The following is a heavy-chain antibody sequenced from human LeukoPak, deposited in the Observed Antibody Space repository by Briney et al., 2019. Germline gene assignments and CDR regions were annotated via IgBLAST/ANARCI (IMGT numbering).Heavy chain of an antibody. J-gene: IGHJ4*02. CDR1: GFTVSSNF. D-gene: IGHD3-10*01. Sequence: GGSLRLSCAASGFTVSSNFMSWVRQAPGKGLEWVSVIDRGGSTYYADSVKGRFTISRDNSKNTLYLQMNSLRVEDAAVYYCALGLVTDCWGQVTLVTVSS. CDR3: ALGLVTDC. V-gene: IGHV3-66*01. CDR2: IDRGGST.